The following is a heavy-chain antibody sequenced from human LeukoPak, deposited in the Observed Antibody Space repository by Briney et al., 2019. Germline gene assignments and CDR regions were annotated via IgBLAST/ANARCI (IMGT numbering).Heavy chain of an antibody. CDR1: GFTFSDYA. Sequence: GGSLRLSCAASGFTFSDYAMHWVRQAPGKGLEWVAVISKDGSDKYYPGSVRGRFTISRDNSKNTIYLQMDSLRAEDTAIYYCARDYWWNYDYWGQGTLVTVSP. CDR3: ARDYWWNYDY. CDR2: ISKDGSDK. D-gene: IGHD1-7*01. J-gene: IGHJ4*02. V-gene: IGHV3-30-3*01.